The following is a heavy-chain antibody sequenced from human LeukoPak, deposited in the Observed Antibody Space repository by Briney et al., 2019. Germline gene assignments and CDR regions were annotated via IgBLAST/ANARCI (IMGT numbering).Heavy chain of an antibody. CDR3: AKGYCSSTSCYVAAADY. CDR2: IRYDGSNK. CDR1: GFTFSSYG. J-gene: IGHJ4*02. V-gene: IGHV3-30*02. Sequence: QPGGSLRLSCAASGFTFSSYGMHWVRQAPGKGLEWVAFIRYDGSNKYYADSVKGRFTISRDNSKNTLYLQRNSLRAEDTAVYYCAKGYCSSTSCYVAAADYWGQGTLVTVSS. D-gene: IGHD2-2*01.